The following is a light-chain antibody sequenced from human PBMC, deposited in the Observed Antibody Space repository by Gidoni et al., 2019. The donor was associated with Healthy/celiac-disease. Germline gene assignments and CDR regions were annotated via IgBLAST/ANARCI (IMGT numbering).Light chain of an antibody. CDR1: QSVSSSY. CDR3: QQYGSSPYT. CDR2: GAS. V-gene: IGKV3-20*01. J-gene: IGKJ2*01. Sequence: IVLTQSPGTLSSSPGESATLSCRVSQSVSSSYLAWYQQKPGQAPRLLIYGASSRATGVPDRFSGSGSGTDFTLTISRLEPEDFAVYYCQQYGSSPYTFGQGTKLEIK.